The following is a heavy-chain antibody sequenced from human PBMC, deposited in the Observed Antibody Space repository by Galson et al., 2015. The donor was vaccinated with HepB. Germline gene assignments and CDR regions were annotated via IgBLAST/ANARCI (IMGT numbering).Heavy chain of an antibody. CDR2: TYYRSKWYY. CDR1: GDSVSSNSAA. V-gene: IGHV6-1*01. CDR3: ARNVYYDTSGYHYRPGWVDP. J-gene: IGHJ5*02. Sequence: CAISGDSVSSNSAAWNWIRQSPSRGLEWLGRTYYRSKWYYDYAVSVRRRITINPDISRNQFSLQLYSVTPEDTAVYYCARNVYYDTSGYHYRPGWVDPWGQGTLVTVSS. D-gene: IGHD3-22*01.